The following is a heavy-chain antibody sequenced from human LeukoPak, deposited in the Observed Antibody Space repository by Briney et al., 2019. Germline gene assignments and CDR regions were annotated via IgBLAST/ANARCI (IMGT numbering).Heavy chain of an antibody. CDR1: GYRFTNYW. CDR2: IYPGDSDT. V-gene: IGHV5-51*01. D-gene: IGHD1-26*01. CDR3: AKSGSLHTFDI. J-gene: IGHJ3*02. Sequence: GESLKISCKGSGYRFTNYWIGWVRQMPGKGLEWMGIIYPGDSDTRYSPSFQGQVTLSANKSISTAYLQWSSLKASDTAMYYCAKSGSLHTFDIWGQGTMVTVSS.